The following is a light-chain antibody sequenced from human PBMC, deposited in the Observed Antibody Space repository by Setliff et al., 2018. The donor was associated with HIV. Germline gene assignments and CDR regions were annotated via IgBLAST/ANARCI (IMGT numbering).Light chain of an antibody. CDR2: EVS. Sequence: QSALTQPASVSGSPGQSITISCTGTSSDVGSYNYVSWYQHHPGKAPKLMISEVSNRPSGVSNRFSGSKSDNTASLTISGLQAEDEADYFCSSFTTTTPLVFGTGTKVTVL. J-gene: IGLJ1*01. V-gene: IGLV2-14*01. CDR1: SSDVGSYNY. CDR3: SSFTTTTPLV.